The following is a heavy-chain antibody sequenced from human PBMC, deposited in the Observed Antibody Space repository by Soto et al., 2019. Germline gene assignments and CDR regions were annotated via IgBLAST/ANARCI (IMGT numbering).Heavy chain of an antibody. J-gene: IGHJ3*02. V-gene: IGHV3-21*04. CDR3: AKDLGIEYSSSPPPCAFDI. D-gene: IGHD6-6*01. CDR2: ISSSASYM. CDR1: GFTFSRCD. Sequence: PGGSLRLSCATSGFTFSRCDMNWVRQAPGKGLEWVSFISSSASYMYYADSVKGRFTISRDNARNTLYLQMNSLRAEDTALYYCAKDLGIEYSSSPPPCAFDIWGQGTMVTVS.